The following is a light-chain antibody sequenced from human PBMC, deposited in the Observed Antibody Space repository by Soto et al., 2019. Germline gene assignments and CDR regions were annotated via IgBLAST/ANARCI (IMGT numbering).Light chain of an antibody. CDR1: SSDVGGYDY. CDR3: SSYTSISTLV. CDR2: DVS. Sequence: QSALTQPASVSGSPGQSNTISCTGTSSDVGGYDYVSWYQQHPGKAPKLMIYDVSNRPSGVSNRFSGSKSGNTASLTISGLQAEDETDYYCSSYTSISTLVFGTGTKVTVL. V-gene: IGLV2-14*03. J-gene: IGLJ1*01.